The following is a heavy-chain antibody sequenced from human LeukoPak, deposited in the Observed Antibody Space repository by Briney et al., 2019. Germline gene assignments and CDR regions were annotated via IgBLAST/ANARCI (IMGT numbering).Heavy chain of an antibody. CDR1: GGSISSYY. V-gene: IGHV4-59*12. CDR3: ARVRPSGYSYGSTYYFDY. D-gene: IGHD5-18*01. Sequence: SETLSLTCTVSGGSISSYYWSWIRQPPGKGLEWIGYIYYSGSTNYNPSLKSRVTMSVDTSKNQFSLKLSSVTAADTAVYYCARVRPSGYSYGSTYYFDYWGQGTLVTVSS. CDR2: IYYSGST. J-gene: IGHJ4*02.